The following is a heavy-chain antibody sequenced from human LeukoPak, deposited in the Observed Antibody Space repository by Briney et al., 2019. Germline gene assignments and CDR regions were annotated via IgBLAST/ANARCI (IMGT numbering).Heavy chain of an antibody. Sequence: GGSLRLSCAASGFIFSSYGMHWVRQAPGKGLEWVANIRQEGGERYYGDSVKGRFTISRDNAERSVYLQMNSLRVEDTAVYYCARDKEQMVRAPFAFDIWGQGTTVTVSS. CDR1: GFIFSSYG. CDR2: IRQEGGER. V-gene: IGHV3-7*01. CDR3: ARDKEQMVRAPFAFDI. D-gene: IGHD3-10*01. J-gene: IGHJ3*02.